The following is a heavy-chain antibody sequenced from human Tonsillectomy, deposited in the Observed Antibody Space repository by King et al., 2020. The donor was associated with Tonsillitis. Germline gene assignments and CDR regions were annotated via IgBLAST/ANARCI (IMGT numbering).Heavy chain of an antibody. Sequence: QLQESGPGLVKPSETLSLTCAVSGGSISSYYWSWIRQPAGKGLEWIGRIYSSGSTNDNPPLKSRGTISVDTSKNQFSLKLGSVNAADTAVYYCARDDGSGSSYYYGMNVWGQGTTVTVSS. CDR1: GGSISSYY. J-gene: IGHJ6*02. D-gene: IGHD3-10*01. CDR3: ARDDGSGSSYYYGMNV. V-gene: IGHV4-4*07. CDR2: IYSSGST.